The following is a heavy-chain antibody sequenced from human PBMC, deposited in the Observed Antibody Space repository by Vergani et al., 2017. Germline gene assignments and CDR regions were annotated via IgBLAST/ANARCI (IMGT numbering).Heavy chain of an antibody. J-gene: IGHJ4*02. CDR1: GFTFSSYA. D-gene: IGHD3-9*01. V-gene: IGHV3-23*01. CDR3: AKETRMLTGYYRVL. CDR2: ISGSGGST. Sequence: EVQLLESGGGLVQPGGSLRLSCAASGFTFSSYAMSWVRQASGKGLEWVSGISGSGGSTNYGDSVKGRFSISRDNSKNTLYLQMNTLRAEDTAVYYCAKETRMLTGYYRVLWGQGTLVTVSS.